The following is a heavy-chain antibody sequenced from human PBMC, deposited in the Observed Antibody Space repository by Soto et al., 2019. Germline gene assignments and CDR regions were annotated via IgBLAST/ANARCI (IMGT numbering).Heavy chain of an antibody. J-gene: IGHJ6*02. V-gene: IGHV1-69*02. Sequence: QVQLVQSGAEVKKPGSSVKVSCKASGGTFSSYTISWVRQAPGQGLEWMGRIIPILGIANYAQKFQGRVTITADKSTSTAYMELSSLRSEDTAVYYCASDIVVVVAATDYYYGMDVWGQGTTVTVSS. CDR1: GGTFSSYT. CDR3: ASDIVVVVAATDYYYGMDV. D-gene: IGHD2-15*01. CDR2: IIPILGIA.